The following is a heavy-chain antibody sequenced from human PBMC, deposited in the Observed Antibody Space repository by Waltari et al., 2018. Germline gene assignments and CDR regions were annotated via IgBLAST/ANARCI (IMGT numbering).Heavy chain of an antibody. Sequence: QVQLQESGPGLVKPSETLSLTCTVSGGSISSYYWSWIRQPPGKGLEWIGYIYYSGSTNYNPSLNSRVTISVDTSKNQFSLKLSSVTAADTAVYYCARGGTYYYDSSGYYTGGTQLDYWGQGTLVTVSS. CDR2: IYYSGST. CDR3: ARGGTYYYDSSGYYTGGTQLDY. CDR1: GGSISSYY. V-gene: IGHV4-59*01. D-gene: IGHD3-22*01. J-gene: IGHJ4*02.